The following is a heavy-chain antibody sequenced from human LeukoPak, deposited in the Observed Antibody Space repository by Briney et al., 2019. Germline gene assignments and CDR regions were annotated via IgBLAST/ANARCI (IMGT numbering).Heavy chain of an antibody. CDR1: GYTFTGSE. D-gene: IGHD6-19*01. V-gene: IGHV1-46*01. CDR3: ALVEPVAGLYYFDD. Sequence: ASVKVSCKASGYTFTGSEMHWVRQAPGQGLEWMGIINPSGGTTIYAQKFRDRVTMTRDTSTSTVYMELSSLRSEDSAVYYCALVEPVAGLYYFDDWGQGTLVTVSS. J-gene: IGHJ4*02. CDR2: INPSGGTT.